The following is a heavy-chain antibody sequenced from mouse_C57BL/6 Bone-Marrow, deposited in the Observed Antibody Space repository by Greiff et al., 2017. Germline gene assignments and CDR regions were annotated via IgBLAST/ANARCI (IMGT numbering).Heavy chain of an antibody. V-gene: IGHV1-69*01. CDR1: GYTFTSYW. CDR3: ARRYYGSSEDWYFDV. Sequence: QVQLKQPGAELVMPGASVKLSCKASGYTFTSYWMHWVKQRPGQGLEWIGEIDPSDSYTNYNQKFKGKSTLTVDKSSSTAYMQLSSLTSEDSAVYYCARRYYGSSEDWYFDVWGTGTTVTVSS. D-gene: IGHD1-1*01. CDR2: IDPSDSYT. J-gene: IGHJ1*03.